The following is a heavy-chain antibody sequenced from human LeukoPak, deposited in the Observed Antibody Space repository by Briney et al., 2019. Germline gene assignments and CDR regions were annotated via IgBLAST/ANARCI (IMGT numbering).Heavy chain of an antibody. D-gene: IGHD1-26*01. CDR1: GGSFSGYY. V-gene: IGHV4-34*01. J-gene: IGHJ4*02. Sequence: SETLSLTCAVYGGSFSGYYWSWIRQPPGKGLEWIGEINHSGSTNYNSSLKSRVTISVDTSKNQFSLKLSSVTAADTAVYYCARDHRGIVGARWFEYWGQGTLVTVSS. CDR2: INHSGST. CDR3: ARDHRGIVGARWFEY.